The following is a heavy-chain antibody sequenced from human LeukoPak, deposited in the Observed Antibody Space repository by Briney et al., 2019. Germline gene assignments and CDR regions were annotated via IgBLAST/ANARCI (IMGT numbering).Heavy chain of an antibody. CDR2: FDPEDGET. D-gene: IGHD2-2*01. Sequence: RAASVTVSCKVSGYSLTELSMHWVRQAPGKGLEWMGGFDPEDGETPIFAQKFQGRVTMTEDTSTDTAYMELSSLRSEDTAVYYCATGTIYCSSCSDDYWGQGTLVTVSS. CDR1: GYSLTELS. V-gene: IGHV1-24*01. J-gene: IGHJ4*02. CDR3: ATGTIYCSSCSDDY.